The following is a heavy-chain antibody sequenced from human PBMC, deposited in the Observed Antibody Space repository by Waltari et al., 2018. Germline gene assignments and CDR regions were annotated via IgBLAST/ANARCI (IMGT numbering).Heavy chain of an antibody. Sequence: QVPLQESGPGLVQPSEALSLPCPSPGGPISSYYSSWIRHPPGQGRRWVACPHSPGRGLEWIGYIYYSGSTNYNPSLKSRVTISVDTSKNQFSLKLSSVTAADTAVYYCARAIYGGNSADWFDPWGQGTLVTVSS. CDR3: ARAIYGGNSADWFDP. D-gene: IGHD4-17*01. CDR2: IYYSGST. V-gene: IGHV4-59*01. CDR1: GGPISSYY. J-gene: IGHJ5*02.